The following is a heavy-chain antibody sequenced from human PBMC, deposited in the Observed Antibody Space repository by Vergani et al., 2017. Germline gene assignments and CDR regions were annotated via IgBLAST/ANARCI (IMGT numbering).Heavy chain of an antibody. CDR3: ARDHGPPGPLVGSGHYFDY. CDR2: ISYDGSNK. D-gene: IGHD3-10*01. J-gene: IGHJ4*02. V-gene: IGHV3-30*01. CDR1: GFTFSSYA. Sequence: QVQLVESGGGVVQPGRSLRLSCAASGFTFSSYAMHWVRQAPGKGLEWVAVISYDGSNKYYADSVKGRFTISRDNSKNTLYLQMNSLRAEDTAVYYCARDHGPPGPLVGSGHYFDYWGQGTLVTVSS.